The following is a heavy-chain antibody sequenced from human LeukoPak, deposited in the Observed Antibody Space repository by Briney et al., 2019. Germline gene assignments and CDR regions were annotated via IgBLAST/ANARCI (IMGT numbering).Heavy chain of an antibody. D-gene: IGHD5-18*01. V-gene: IGHV1-18*04. CDR2: ISAYNGNT. CDR3: AGAGGYSYQQTEGGDAFDI. J-gene: IGHJ3*02. CDR1: GYTFTSYG. Sequence: ASVKVSCKASGYTFTSYGISWVRQAPGQGLEWMGWISAYNGNTNYAQKLQGRVTMTTDTSTSTAYMELRSLRSDDTAVYYCAGAGGYSYQQTEGGDAFDIWGQGTMVTVSS.